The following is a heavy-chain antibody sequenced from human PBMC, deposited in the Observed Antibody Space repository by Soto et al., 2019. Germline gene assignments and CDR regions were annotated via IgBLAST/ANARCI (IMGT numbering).Heavy chain of an antibody. V-gene: IGHV3-7*01. D-gene: IGHD3-10*01. J-gene: IGHJ5*02. CDR2: IKQDGSEK. CDR3: ARVGLLWFGEPGQWFAP. CDR1: GFTFSSYW. Sequence: PGGSLRLSCAASGFTFSSYWMSWVRQAPGKGLEWVANIKQDGSEKYYVDSVKGRFTISRDNAKNSLYLQMNSLRAEDTAVYYCARVGLLWFGEPGQWFAPWGQGTLVTVSS.